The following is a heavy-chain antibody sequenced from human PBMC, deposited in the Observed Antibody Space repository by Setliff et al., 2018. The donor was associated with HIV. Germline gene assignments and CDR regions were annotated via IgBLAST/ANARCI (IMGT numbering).Heavy chain of an antibody. J-gene: IGHJ6*02. Sequence: ASVKVSCKAPGYTFTNYAMHWVRQAPGQRLEWMGWINAGNGDTKYSQKFQGRVTFTWDTSASTAYMELSSLRSEDTALYYCARDSGDDYSDYYYYGMDVWGQGTTVTVSS. CDR1: GYTFTNYA. D-gene: IGHD4-4*01. CDR3: ARDSGDDYSDYYYYGMDV. V-gene: IGHV1-3*01. CDR2: INAGNGDT.